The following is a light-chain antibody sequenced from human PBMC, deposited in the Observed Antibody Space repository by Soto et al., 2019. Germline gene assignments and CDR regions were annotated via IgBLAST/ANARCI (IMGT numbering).Light chain of an antibody. V-gene: IGLV2-14*01. Sequence: QSVLTQPASVSGSPGQSITLSCTGTRSDIGGYDYVSWYQRHPGKAPKLIIYDVNNRPSGVSNRFSGSKSGNTASLTISGLQAEDEADYYCTSYASGSSHVVFGGGTQLTVL. CDR3: TSYASGSSHVV. CDR1: RSDIGGYDY. CDR2: DVN. J-gene: IGLJ2*01.